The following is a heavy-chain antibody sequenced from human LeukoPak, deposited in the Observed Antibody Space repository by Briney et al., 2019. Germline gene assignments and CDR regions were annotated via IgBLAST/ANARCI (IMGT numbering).Heavy chain of an antibody. CDR2: INPSGGST. CDR3: ARAGPTFGGVIVRTYFDY. CDR1: GYTFTSYY. V-gene: IGHV1-46*01. Sequence: ASVKVSCKASGYTFTSYYMHWVRQAPGQGLEWMGIINPSGGSTSYAQKFQGRVTMTRDTSTSTVYMELSSLRSEDTAVYYCARAGPTFGGVIVRTYFDYWGQGTLVTVSS. J-gene: IGHJ4*02. D-gene: IGHD3-16*02.